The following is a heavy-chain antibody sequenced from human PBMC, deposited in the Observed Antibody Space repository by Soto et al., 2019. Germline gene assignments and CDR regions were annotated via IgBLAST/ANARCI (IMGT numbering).Heavy chain of an antibody. D-gene: IGHD2-2*01. CDR2: IYYSGST. Sequence: SETLSLTCTVSGGSISSSSYYWGWIRQPPGKGLEWIGSIYYSGSTYYNPSLKSRVTISVDTSKNQFSLKLSSVTAADTALFYCARAVSCSSTSCYAHYMDVWGKGTTVTVSS. V-gene: IGHV4-39*01. J-gene: IGHJ6*03. CDR3: ARAVSCSSTSCYAHYMDV. CDR1: GGSISSSSYY.